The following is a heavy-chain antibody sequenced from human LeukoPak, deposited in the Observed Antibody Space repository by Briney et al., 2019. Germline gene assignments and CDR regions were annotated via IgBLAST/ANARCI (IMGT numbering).Heavy chain of an antibody. CDR1: GFTFSSYA. J-gene: IGHJ6*02. CDR2: IYSGGST. V-gene: IGHV3-66*01. CDR3: ARSRSPYYYYGMDV. Sequence: GGSLRLSCAASGFTFSSYAMSWVRQAPGKGLEWVSVIYSGGSTYYADSVKGRLTISRDNSKNTLYLQMNSLRAEDTAVYYCARSRSPYYYYGMDVWGQGTTVTVSS. D-gene: IGHD2-2*01.